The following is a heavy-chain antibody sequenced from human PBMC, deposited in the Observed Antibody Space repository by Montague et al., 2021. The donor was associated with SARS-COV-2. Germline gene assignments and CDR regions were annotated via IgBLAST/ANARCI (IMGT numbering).Heavy chain of an antibody. V-gene: IGHV3-30*04. D-gene: IGHD6-19*01. CDR3: AREGYTSGWYPSYYFDY. Sequence: SLRLSCAVSGFTFTTFSTYTMHWVRQAPGKGLEWVAFISHDGGKKFYADSVKGRFTISRDNSKNTLHLQMNSLKAEDTAVYYCAREGYTSGWYPSYYFDYWGQGTPVTVSS. CDR1: GFTFTTFSTYT. CDR2: ISHDGGKK. J-gene: IGHJ4*02.